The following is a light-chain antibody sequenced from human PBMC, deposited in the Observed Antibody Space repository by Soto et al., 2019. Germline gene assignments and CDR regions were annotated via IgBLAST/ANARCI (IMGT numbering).Light chain of an antibody. CDR1: QSISSW. V-gene: IGKV1-5*01. CDR3: QQYNSYSPDT. J-gene: IGKJ2*01. CDR2: DAS. Sequence: DTQMTQSPSTLSASVGDRVTITCRASQSISSWLAWYQQKPGKAPKLLIYDASSLESGVPSRFSGSGSGTEFNLTISSLQPDDFATYYCQQYNSYSPDTFGQGTKLEIK.